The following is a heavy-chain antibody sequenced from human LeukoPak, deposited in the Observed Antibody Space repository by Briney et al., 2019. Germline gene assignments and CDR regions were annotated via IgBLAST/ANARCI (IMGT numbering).Heavy chain of an antibody. Sequence: GGSLRLSCAASGFTFSSYSMNWVRQAPGKGLEWVSSISSSSSYIYYADSVKGRFTISRDNAKNSLYLQMNSLRAEDTAVYYCARGEVVPAAIASLVDYWGQGTLVTVSS. CDR2: ISSSSSYI. D-gene: IGHD2-2*02. V-gene: IGHV3-21*01. J-gene: IGHJ4*02. CDR3: ARGEVVPAAIASLVDY. CDR1: GFTFSSYS.